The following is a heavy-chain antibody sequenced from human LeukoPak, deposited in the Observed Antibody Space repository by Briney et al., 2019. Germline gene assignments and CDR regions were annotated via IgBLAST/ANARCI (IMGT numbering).Heavy chain of an antibody. CDR2: IYYSGST. J-gene: IGHJ5*02. D-gene: IGHD3-3*01. CDR3: ARGYYDFGSTLMRGWFDP. CDR1: GGSISSYY. V-gene: IGHV4-59*01. Sequence: SETLSLTCTVSGGSISSYYWSWIRQPPGKGLEWIGYIYYSGSTNYNPSLKSRVTISVDTSKNQFSLKLSSVTAADTAVYYCARGYYDFGSTLMRGWFDPWGQGTLVTVSS.